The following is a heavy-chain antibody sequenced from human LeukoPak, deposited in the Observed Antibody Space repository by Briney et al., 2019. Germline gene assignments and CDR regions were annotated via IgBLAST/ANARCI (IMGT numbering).Heavy chain of an antibody. CDR1: GGSISSGGYY. CDR3: ASQSSLYYDFWSGYYGAFDI. CDR2: IYHSGST. V-gene: IGHV4-30-2*01. D-gene: IGHD3-3*01. Sequence: PSQTLSLTCTVSGGSISSGGYYWSWIRQPPGKGLEWIGYIYHSGSTYYNPSLKSRVTISVDRSKNQFSLKLSSVTAADTAVYYCASQSSLYYDFWSGYYGAFDIWGRGTMVTVSS. J-gene: IGHJ3*02.